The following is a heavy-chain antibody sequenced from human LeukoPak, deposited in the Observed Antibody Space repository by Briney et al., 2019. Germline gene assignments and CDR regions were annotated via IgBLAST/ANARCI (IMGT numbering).Heavy chain of an antibody. D-gene: IGHD1-26*01. J-gene: IGHJ4*02. V-gene: IGHV3-7*01. CDR1: GFTFSSYW. CDR2: IKHDGSDK. CDR3: ARDRVGAGVYFDY. Sequence: PGGSLRLSCAASGFTFSSYWMSWVRQAPGKGLEWVANIKHDGSDKYYVDSVKGRFTISRDNAENSLYLQMNSLRAEDTAMYYCARDRVGAGVYFDYWGQGTLVTVSS.